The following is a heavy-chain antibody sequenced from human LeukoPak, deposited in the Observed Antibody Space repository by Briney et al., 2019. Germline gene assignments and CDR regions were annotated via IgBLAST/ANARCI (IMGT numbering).Heavy chain of an antibody. J-gene: IGHJ3*02. CDR2: IYYSGST. CDR1: GGSISSSSYY. D-gene: IGHD5-18*01. Sequence: PSETLSLTCTVSGGSISSSSYYWGWIRQPPGKGLEWIGSIYYSGSTYYNPSLKSRVTISVDTSKNQFSLKLSSVTAADTAVYYCARRPGRQHRESAFDIWGQGTMVTVSS. V-gene: IGHV4-39*01. CDR3: ARRPGRQHRESAFDI.